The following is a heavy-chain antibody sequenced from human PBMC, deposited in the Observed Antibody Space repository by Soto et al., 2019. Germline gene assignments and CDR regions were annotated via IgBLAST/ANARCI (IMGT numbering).Heavy chain of an antibody. CDR2: IIPIFGTA. CDR3: AREERSSWRTYYYYGMDV. V-gene: IGHV1-69*06. J-gene: IGHJ6*02. CDR1: GGTFSSYA. Sequence: GASVKVSCKASGGTFSSYAISWVRQAPGQGLEWMGGIIPIFGTANYAQKFQGRVTITADKSTSTAYMELSSLRSEDTAVYYCAREERSSWRTYYYYGMDVWGQGTTVTVSS. D-gene: IGHD6-13*01.